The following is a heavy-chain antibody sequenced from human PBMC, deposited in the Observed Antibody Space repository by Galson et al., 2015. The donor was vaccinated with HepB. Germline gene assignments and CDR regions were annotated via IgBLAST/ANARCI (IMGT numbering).Heavy chain of an antibody. CDR3: ARSKGDYDYWSGFYMGDYYFDY. D-gene: IGHD3-3*01. Sequence: SVKVSCKASGYTFTGQYLHWVRQAPGQGLEWMGSINPNSGGTNYAEKLQGRVTMTRDTSITTAYMELSRLRSDDTAIYYCARSKGDYDYWSGFYMGDYYFDYWGQGTLVTVSS. CDR2: INPNSGGT. J-gene: IGHJ4*02. V-gene: IGHV1-2*02. CDR1: GYTFTGQY.